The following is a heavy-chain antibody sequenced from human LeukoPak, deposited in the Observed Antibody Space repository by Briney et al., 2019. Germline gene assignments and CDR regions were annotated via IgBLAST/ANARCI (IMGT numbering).Heavy chain of an antibody. CDR1: GFTFSSYS. J-gene: IGHJ3*02. V-gene: IGHV3-21*01. Sequence: GGSLRLSCAASGFTFSSYSMNWVRQAPGKGLEWVSSISSSSSYIYYADSVKGRFTISRDNAKNSLYLRMNSLRAEDTAVYYCARSVIAVAGYDAFDIWGQGTVVTVSS. D-gene: IGHD6-19*01. CDR2: ISSSSSYI. CDR3: ARSVIAVAGYDAFDI.